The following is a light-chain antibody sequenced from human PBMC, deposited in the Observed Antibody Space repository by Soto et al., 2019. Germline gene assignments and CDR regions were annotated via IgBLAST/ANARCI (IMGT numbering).Light chain of an antibody. V-gene: IGKV1-27*01. CDR3: QTYSSVIT. J-gene: IGKJ5*01. CDR2: AAS. CDR1: QGISNY. Sequence: DIQMTQSPASLSASVGDRVTITCRASQGISNYLAWYQQKPGKVPKLLIYAASTLPSGVPSRFSGSGAATDFTLTITSLQPEDVATYYCQTYSSVITFGQGTRLEIK.